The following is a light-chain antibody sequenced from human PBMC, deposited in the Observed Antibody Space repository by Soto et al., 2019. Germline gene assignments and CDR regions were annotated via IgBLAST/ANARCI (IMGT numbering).Light chain of an antibody. CDR2: DAS. J-gene: IGKJ5*01. Sequence: DIQMTQSPSSLSASVGDRVTITCQASQDITNYLNWYQQKPGRAPRLLLYDASSLETGVPSRFSESGSGTDFTLTISSLQPEDFATYYCQQLNSYPITFGQGTRLEIK. CDR3: QQLNSYPIT. V-gene: IGKV1-33*01. CDR1: QDITNY.